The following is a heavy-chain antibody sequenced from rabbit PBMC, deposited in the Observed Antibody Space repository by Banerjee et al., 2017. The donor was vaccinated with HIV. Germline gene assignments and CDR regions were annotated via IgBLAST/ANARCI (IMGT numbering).Heavy chain of an antibody. CDR2: IYGGSSGST. V-gene: IGHV1S45*01. CDR1: GFSFSSSYY. D-gene: IGHD6-1*01. Sequence: QEQLVESGGDLVQPGASLTLTCTASGFSFSSSYYMCWVRQAPGKGLEWIACIYGGSSGSTYYASWAKGRFTISKTSSTTVTLQMTSLTAADTATYFCAREDNYVYAYSFTLWGPGTLVTVS. J-gene: IGHJ4*01. CDR3: AREDNYVYAYSFTL.